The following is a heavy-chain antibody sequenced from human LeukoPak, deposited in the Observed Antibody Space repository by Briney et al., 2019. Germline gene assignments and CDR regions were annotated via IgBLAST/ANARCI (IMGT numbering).Heavy chain of an antibody. Sequence: PGGSLRLSCATSGFTFSNYGMHWVRQAPGKGLQWVAFIQYDGINVYYADSVKGRFTISRDNSKNTLSLQMSSLRAEDTALYFCARLGATGDYWGQGTLVTVSS. CDR3: ARLGATGDY. J-gene: IGHJ4*02. V-gene: IGHV3-30*02. D-gene: IGHD3-16*01. CDR2: IQYDGINV. CDR1: GFTFSNYG.